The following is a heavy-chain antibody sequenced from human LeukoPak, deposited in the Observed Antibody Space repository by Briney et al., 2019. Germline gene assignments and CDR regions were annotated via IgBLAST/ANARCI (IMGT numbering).Heavy chain of an antibody. Sequence: SETLSLTCAVSGYSISSGYYWGWIRQPPEKGLEWIGSIYHSGSTYYIPSLKSRVTISVDTSKNQFSLKLSSVTAADTAVYYCARRTIFGVVIDYWGQGTLVTVSS. D-gene: IGHD3-3*01. J-gene: IGHJ4*02. CDR1: GYSISSGYY. V-gene: IGHV4-38-2*01. CDR2: IYHSGST. CDR3: ARRTIFGVVIDY.